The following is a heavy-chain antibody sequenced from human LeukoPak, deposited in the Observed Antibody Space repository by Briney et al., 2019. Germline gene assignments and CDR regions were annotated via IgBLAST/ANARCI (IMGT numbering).Heavy chain of an antibody. CDR3: ARAAVHTASDYFDY. V-gene: IGHV3-30*02. D-gene: IGHD5-18*01. Sequence: GGSLRLSCAASGFTFSNYGMHWVRQAPGKGLEWVAFIRDDGSNKYYADSVKGRFTISRDNSKNTLYLQMGSLRAEDMAVYYCARAAVHTASDYFDYWGQGTLVTVSS. CDR2: IRDDGSNK. J-gene: IGHJ4*02. CDR1: GFTFSNYG.